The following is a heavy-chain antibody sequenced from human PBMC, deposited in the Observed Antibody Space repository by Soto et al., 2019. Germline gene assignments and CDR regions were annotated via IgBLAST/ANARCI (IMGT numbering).Heavy chain of an antibody. J-gene: IGHJ4*01. D-gene: IGHD1-1*01. Sequence: SVKVSCKASGGTFRSYVTSWVRQAPGQGLEWLGGIIPMYGTAYYAQTFQGRVTISADESTSTAFMELSSLRSEDTAVYYCARIGTLDWIDDYWG. CDR3: ARIGTLDWIDDY. CDR1: GGTFRSYV. CDR2: IIPMYGTA. V-gene: IGHV1-69*13.